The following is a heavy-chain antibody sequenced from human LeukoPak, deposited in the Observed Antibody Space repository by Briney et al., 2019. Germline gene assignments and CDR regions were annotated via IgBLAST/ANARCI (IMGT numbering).Heavy chain of an antibody. CDR1: GFTFSSYS. CDR3: ARVEDIVVVPAAIDY. V-gene: IGHV3-21*01. CDR2: ISSSSSYI. Sequence: GGSLRLSCAASGFTFSSYSMNWVRQAPGKGLKWVSSISSSSSYIYYADSVKGRFTISRDNAKNSLYLQMNSLRAEDTAVYYCARVEDIVVVPAAIDYWGQGTLVTVSS. D-gene: IGHD2-2*01. J-gene: IGHJ4*02.